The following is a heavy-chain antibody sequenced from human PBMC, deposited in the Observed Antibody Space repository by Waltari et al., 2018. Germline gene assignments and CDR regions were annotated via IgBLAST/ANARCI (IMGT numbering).Heavy chain of an antibody. V-gene: IGHV3-74*01. CDR1: GFAFSSYW. CDR2: IDDDGSGP. J-gene: IGHJ4*02. D-gene: IGHD5-18*01. CDR3: SRSPAGYSRSDY. Sequence: EVRLEESGGGLVQPGGSLSLSCAASGFAFSSYWMHWVRQAPGKGLVWGLRIDDDGSGPTYADSVMGRFTISRDNAKNTVYLEMNSLRAEDTAVYYCSRSPAGYSRSDYWGQGTLVTVSS.